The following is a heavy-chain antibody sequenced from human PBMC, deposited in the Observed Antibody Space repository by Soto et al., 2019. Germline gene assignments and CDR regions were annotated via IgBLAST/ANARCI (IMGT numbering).Heavy chain of an antibody. V-gene: IGHV1-2*02. J-gene: IGHJ4*02. CDR3: ARGRTGTTSYFDY. Sequence: ASVKVSCKASGYTFTGYYLHWVRQAPGRGLEWMGWINPNSGGTNYAKKFQGRVTMTRDTSISTAYMELSRLRSDDTAVYYCARGRTGTTSYFDYWGQGNLVTVSS. D-gene: IGHD1-1*01. CDR2: INPNSGGT. CDR1: GYTFTGYY.